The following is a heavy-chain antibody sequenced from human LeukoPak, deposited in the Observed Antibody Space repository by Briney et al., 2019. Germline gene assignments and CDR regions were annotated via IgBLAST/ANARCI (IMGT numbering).Heavy chain of an antibody. Sequence: PGGSLRLSCAASGFTFSSYWMSWVRQSPGKGLEWVANIKPVGSVKYFMDSVKGGFTISRDNAKNALYLEMNSLRAEDTAEYFCARERMYSGSGSTYPYYDYCGQGTLVTVSS. CDR3: ARERMYSGSGSTYPYYDY. CDR2: IKPVGSVK. V-gene: IGHV3-7*01. D-gene: IGHD3-10*01. J-gene: IGHJ4*02. CDR1: GFTFSSYW.